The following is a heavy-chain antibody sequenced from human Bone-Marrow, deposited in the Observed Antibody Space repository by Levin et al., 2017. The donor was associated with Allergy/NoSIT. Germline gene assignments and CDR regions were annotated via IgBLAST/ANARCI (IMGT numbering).Heavy chain of an antibody. J-gene: IGHJ4*02. CDR3: ARARDGYNPFFDY. Sequence: SVKVSCKASGGTFSSYAISWVRQAPGQGLEWMGGIIPIFGTANYAQKFQGRVTITADKSTSTAYMELSSLRSEDTAVYYCARARDGYNPFFDYWGQGTLVTVSS. CDR1: GGTFSSYA. CDR2: IIPIFGTA. D-gene: IGHD5-24*01. V-gene: IGHV1-69*06.